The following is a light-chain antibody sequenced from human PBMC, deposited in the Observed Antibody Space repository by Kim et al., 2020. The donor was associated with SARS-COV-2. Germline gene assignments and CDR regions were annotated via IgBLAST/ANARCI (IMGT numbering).Light chain of an antibody. CDR3: NSRDRSTNQLV. V-gene: IGLV3-19*01. Sequence: LGQTVRITYQGDTRRSHYATCYQQKPGKAPVVVIYGRNDRLSGIPDRFSGSSTGDTASLTINGAQAEDEADYYCNSRDRSTNQLVFGGGTQLTVL. CDR1: TRRSHY. J-gene: IGLJ2*01. CDR2: GRN.